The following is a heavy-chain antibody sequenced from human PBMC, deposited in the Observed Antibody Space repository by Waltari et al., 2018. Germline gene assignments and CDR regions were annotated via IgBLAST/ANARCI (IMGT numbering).Heavy chain of an antibody. V-gene: IGHV3-21*06. CDR3: TREGLVVAGAIDT. CDR2: ISRTGNYK. D-gene: IGHD6-19*01. Sequence: EVQLVESGGGLVKPGGSLRLSCAASGFNFRGYTISWVRQAPGKGLEWVSSISRTGNYKFYTASLKGRCTISKDNAENSVFLQLNSLSAEDSGVYFCTREGLVVAGAIDTWGQGTLVTVS. CDR1: GFNFRGYT. J-gene: IGHJ5*02.